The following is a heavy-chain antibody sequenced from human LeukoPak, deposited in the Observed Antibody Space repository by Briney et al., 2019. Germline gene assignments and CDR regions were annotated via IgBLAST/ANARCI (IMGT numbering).Heavy chain of an antibody. CDR3: AGGSGYLIEY. J-gene: IGHJ4*02. CDR2: IKQDGSEK. D-gene: IGHD3-22*01. Sequence: GGSLRLSCAVPGSTLSRDWMTWVRQAPGKGLQWVANIKQDGSEKQYVDSVKGRFTISRDNVKGSLYLQMDSLRVEDTALYYCAGGSGYLIEYWGQGTLVTVSS. CDR1: GSTLSRDW. V-gene: IGHV3-7*01.